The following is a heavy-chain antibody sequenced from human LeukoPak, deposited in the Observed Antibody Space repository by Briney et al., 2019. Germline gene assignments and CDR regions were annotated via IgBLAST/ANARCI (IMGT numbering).Heavy chain of an antibody. Sequence: GGSLRLSCASSGFTFSSYGMHWVRQAPGKGLERVAVISYDGSNKYYADSVKGRFTISRDNAKNSLYLQMNSLRAEDTAVYYCARNRWTTYYYYYYMDVWGKGTTVTVSS. V-gene: IGHV3-30*03. D-gene: IGHD1-14*01. J-gene: IGHJ6*03. CDR1: GFTFSSYG. CDR3: ARNRWTTYYYYYYMDV. CDR2: ISYDGSNK.